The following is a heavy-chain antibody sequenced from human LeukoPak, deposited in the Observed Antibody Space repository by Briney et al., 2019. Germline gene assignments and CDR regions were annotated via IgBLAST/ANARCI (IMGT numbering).Heavy chain of an antibody. CDR2: IRSNGDTT. V-gene: IGHV3-23*01. D-gene: IGHD1-1*01. J-gene: IGHJ4*02. Sequence: PGGSLRLSCAAFGFTFSSYAMSWVRQAPGKGLEWVSTIRSNGDTTYNADSVKGRFTISRDNSKNTLYLELNSLRVEDTATFYCAKGQELDDGVFDSWGQGTMVTVSS. CDR1: GFTFSSYA. CDR3: AKGQELDDGVFDS.